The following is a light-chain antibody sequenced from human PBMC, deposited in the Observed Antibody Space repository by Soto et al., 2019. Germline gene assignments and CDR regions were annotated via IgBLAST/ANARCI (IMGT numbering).Light chain of an antibody. CDR3: QQYNNWPIT. CDR1: QSVSSN. J-gene: IGKJ5*01. CDR2: GAS. Sequence: EIVMTQSAATLSVSTGESATLSYRASQSVSSNSAWYQQKPGQAPRLLSCGASKRAPGILARFSGSGSVTEFTLSISSLQSEDSAVYYCQQYNNWPITFGQGTRLEI. V-gene: IGKV3-15*01.